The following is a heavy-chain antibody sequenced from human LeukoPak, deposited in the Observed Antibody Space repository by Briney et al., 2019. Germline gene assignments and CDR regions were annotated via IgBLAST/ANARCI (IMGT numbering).Heavy chain of an antibody. CDR3: ARDVGWPLMVAELGY. CDR2: ISAYNGNT. Sequence: GASVKVSCKASGYTFTSYGISWVRQAPGQGLEWMGWISAYNGNTNYAQKLQGRVTMTTDTSTSTAYMELRSLRSDGTAVYYCARDVGWPLMVAELGYWGQGTLVTVSS. CDR1: GYTFTSYG. D-gene: IGHD2-15*01. V-gene: IGHV1-18*01. J-gene: IGHJ4*02.